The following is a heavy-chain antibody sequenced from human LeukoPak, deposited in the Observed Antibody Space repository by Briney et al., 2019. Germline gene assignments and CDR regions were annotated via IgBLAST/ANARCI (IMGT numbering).Heavy chain of an antibody. CDR2: ISSSSSYI. J-gene: IGHJ5*02. CDR1: GFTLRSYV. V-gene: IGHV3-21*01. Sequence: GGSLRLSCVASGFTLRSYVMSWVRQTPGKGLEWVSSISSSSSYIYYADSVKGRFTISRDNAKNSLYLQMNSLRAEDTAVYYCARVAVAGANWFDPWGQGTLVTVSS. D-gene: IGHD6-19*01. CDR3: ARVAVAGANWFDP.